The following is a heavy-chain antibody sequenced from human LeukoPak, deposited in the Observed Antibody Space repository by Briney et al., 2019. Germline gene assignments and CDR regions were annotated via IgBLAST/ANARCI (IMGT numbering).Heavy chain of an antibody. Sequence: PGGSLRVSCAASGFTVNRTYMSWVRQAPGRGLEWVSVIYSGGATYYSDSVKGRFTISRDNAKNSLYLQMNSLRAEDTAVYYCAYSGWYDAFDIWGQGTMVTVSS. V-gene: IGHV3-66*01. D-gene: IGHD6-19*01. CDR1: GFTVNRTY. CDR2: IYSGGAT. J-gene: IGHJ3*02. CDR3: AYSGWYDAFDI.